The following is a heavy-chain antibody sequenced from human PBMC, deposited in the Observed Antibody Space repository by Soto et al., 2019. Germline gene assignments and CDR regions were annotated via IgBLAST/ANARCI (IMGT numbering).Heavy chain of an antibody. V-gene: IGHV4-30-4*01. CDR1: GCSISSGDYY. Sequence: PSETLSLTCTVSGCSISSGDYYWSWIRQPPGKGLEWIGYIYYSGSTYYNPSLKSRVTISVDTSKNQFSLKLSSVTAADTAVYYCAREPADLRGYSYGYFDYWGQGTLVTVSS. CDR3: AREPADLRGYSYGYFDY. J-gene: IGHJ4*02. D-gene: IGHD5-18*01. CDR2: IYYSGST.